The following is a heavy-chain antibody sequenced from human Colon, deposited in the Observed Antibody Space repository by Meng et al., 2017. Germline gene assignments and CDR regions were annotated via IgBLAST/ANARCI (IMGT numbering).Heavy chain of an antibody. D-gene: IGHD3-10*01. CDR2: IHYSGSR. J-gene: IGHJ4*02. Sequence: QGQLQESGPGLGRPSETLSLTCNVSGGSVSSASYYWSWIRQPPGKGLEWIGLIHYSGSRNYNPSLKSRVTMSVDTSKNQVSLRLTSVTAADTAVYYCARFYGSGTFEVHDYWGQGTLVTVFS. CDR1: GGSVSSASYY. CDR3: ARFYGSGTFEVHDY. V-gene: IGHV4-61*01.